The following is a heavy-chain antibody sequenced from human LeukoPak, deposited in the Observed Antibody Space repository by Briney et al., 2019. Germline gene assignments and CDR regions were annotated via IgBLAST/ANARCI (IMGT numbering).Heavy chain of an antibody. V-gene: IGHV3-30*19. CDR2: ISYDGSNK. CDR1: GFTFSSYG. CDR3: ARDLSGYSYDY. Sequence: GGSLRLSCAASGFTFSSYGMHWVRQAPGKGLDWVAVISYDGSNKYYADSVKGRFTISRDNSKNTMYMQMNSLRAEDTAVYYCARDLSGYSYDYWGQGTLVTVSS. D-gene: IGHD5-18*01. J-gene: IGHJ4*02.